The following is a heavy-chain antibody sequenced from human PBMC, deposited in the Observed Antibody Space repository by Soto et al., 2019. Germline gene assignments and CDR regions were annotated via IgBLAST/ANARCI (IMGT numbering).Heavy chain of an antibody. CDR3: ARRAETNGWNGFGADKYYFDF. D-gene: IGHD1-1*01. V-gene: IGHV1-8*01. CDR1: GYTFTSYD. Sequence: ASVKVSCKASGYTFTSYDIYWVRQATGQGLEWMGWMNPNTGNSGYAQKFQGRVTVTSDTSINTVHMELSSLRSEDTAVYYCARRAETNGWNGFGADKYYFDFWGQGTLVTAPQ. CDR2: MNPNTGNS. J-gene: IGHJ4*02.